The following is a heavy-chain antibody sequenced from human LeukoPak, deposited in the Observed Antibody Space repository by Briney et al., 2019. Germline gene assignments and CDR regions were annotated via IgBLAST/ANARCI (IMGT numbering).Heavy chain of an antibody. J-gene: IGHJ4*02. V-gene: IGHV3-30*02. CDR1: GFTFKYYG. CDR3: ARDGVASSGF. D-gene: IGHD2-15*01. Sequence: GGSLRLSCAASGFTFKYYGMHWVRQAPGKGLEWVAFIRSDGTHECHEDSVKGRFTISRDNSRNTLDLQMSGLRPEDTAMYFCARDGVASSGFWGQGTLVTVSS. CDR2: IRSDGTHE.